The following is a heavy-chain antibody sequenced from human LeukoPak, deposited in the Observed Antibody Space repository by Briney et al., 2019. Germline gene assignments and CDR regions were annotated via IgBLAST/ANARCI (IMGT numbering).Heavy chain of an antibody. CDR1: GYTLTELS. Sequence: ASVKVSCTVSGYTLTELSMHWVRQAPGKGLEWMGGFDPEDGETIYAQKFQGRVTMTEDTSTDTAYMELSSLRSEDTAVYYCATYITYYYGSGSYYQSIFDYWGQGTLVTVSS. D-gene: IGHD3-10*01. CDR3: ATYITYYYGSGSYYQSIFDY. J-gene: IGHJ4*02. V-gene: IGHV1-24*01. CDR2: FDPEDGET.